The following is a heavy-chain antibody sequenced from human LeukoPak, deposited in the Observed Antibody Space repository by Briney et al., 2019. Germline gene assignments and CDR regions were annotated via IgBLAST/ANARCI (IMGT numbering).Heavy chain of an antibody. V-gene: IGHV1-8*03. D-gene: IGHD1-26*01. CDR3: ARGRSGTHLLAEFDY. Sequence: ASARVSCHTSGYTFTRYDIHWVRQAVGQGLEWMGWVNPNSGSTGYTKKFQGRVVIMEDTSISTAYLELNSLRSEDSAVYYCARGRSGTHLLAEFDYWGQGPLVTAPS. J-gene: IGHJ4*02. CDR2: VNPNSGST. CDR1: GYTFTRYD.